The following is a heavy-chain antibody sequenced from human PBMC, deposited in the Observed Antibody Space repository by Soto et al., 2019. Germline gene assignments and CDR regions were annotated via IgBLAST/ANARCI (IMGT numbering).Heavy chain of an antibody. Sequence: QVQLVEAGGGVVQPGTSLRLSCAASGFTSSSFVIHWVRQAPGKGLEWLAVISSDGNNKYYADSVKGRFTISRDNSQKTLYLHANRLRAEYTPVYFIAKEWGVLDAFDIWGQGTMVNVS. J-gene: IGHJ3*02. D-gene: IGHD3-16*01. CDR3: AKEWGVLDAFDI. CDR1: GFTSSSFV. V-gene: IGHV3-30*18. CDR2: ISSDGNNK.